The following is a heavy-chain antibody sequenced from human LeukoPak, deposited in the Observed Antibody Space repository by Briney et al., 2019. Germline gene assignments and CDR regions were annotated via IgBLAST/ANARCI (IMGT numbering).Heavy chain of an antibody. J-gene: IGHJ4*02. V-gene: IGHV3-23*01. CDR3: ANPPTVTSFHY. D-gene: IGHD4-11*01. Sequence: GGTLRLSCAASGFTFSSYGMSWVRQAPGKGLEWVSAISGSGGSTYYADSVKGRFTISRDNSKNTLYLQMNSLRAEDTALYYCANPPTVTSFHYWGQGTLVTVSS. CDR2: ISGSGGST. CDR1: GFTFSSYG.